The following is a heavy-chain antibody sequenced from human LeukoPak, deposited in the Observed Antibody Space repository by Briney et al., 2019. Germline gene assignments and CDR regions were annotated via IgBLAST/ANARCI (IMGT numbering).Heavy chain of an antibody. CDR3: VGNRDYYYFYYMHV. CDR1: GFTFIDYY. V-gene: IGHV3-11*04. J-gene: IGHJ6*03. CDR2: ISTSGNTV. D-gene: IGHD2/OR15-2a*01. Sequence: GGSLRLSCAASGFTFIDYYMSWIRQAPGKGREGVSYISTSGNTVEYADSVKGRFTISRDNAKKSLYLQMNSLRAEDTAVYYCVGNRDYYYFYYMHVWGKGTTVTVSS.